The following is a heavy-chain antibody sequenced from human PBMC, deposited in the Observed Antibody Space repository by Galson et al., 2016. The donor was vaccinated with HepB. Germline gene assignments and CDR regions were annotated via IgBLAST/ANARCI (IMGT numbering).Heavy chain of an antibody. CDR2: INPSAGST. V-gene: IGHV1-46*03. J-gene: IGHJ6*02. Sequence: SVKVSCKASGYTFTNYNMHWVRQAPGQGLEWMGIINPSAGSTSYAQKFQGRVTMTRDTSTSQAYMELSSLRTEDTAVYYCARGRYYGMDVWGQGATVTVSS. CDR3: ARGRYYGMDV. CDR1: GYTFTNYN.